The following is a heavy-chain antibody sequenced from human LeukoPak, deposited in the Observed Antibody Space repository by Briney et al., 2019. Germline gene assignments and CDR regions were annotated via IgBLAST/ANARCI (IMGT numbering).Heavy chain of an antibody. V-gene: IGHV4-39*01. J-gene: IGHJ4*02. CDR3: ARRKGGAFD. Sequence: SETLSLTCTVSGGSISSSSYYWGWIRQPPGKGLEWIGSIYYSGSTYYNPSLKSRVTTSVDTSKNQFSLKLSSVTAADTAVYYCARRKGGAFDWGQGTLVTVSS. CDR2: IYYSGST. CDR1: GGSISSSSYY. D-gene: IGHD3-16*01.